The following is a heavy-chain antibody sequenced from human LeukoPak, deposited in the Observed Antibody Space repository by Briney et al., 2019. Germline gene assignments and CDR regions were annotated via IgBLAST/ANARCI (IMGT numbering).Heavy chain of an antibody. J-gene: IGHJ4*02. D-gene: IGHD3-22*01. CDR3: VKGYYDSSGYYTMGY. V-gene: IGHV3-9*01. CDR2: ITWNSGSI. CDR1: GFSFDDYA. Sequence: GGSLRLSCAASGFSFDDYAMHWVRQTPGKGLEWVSGITWNSGSIGYVDCAKGRFTISRDNAKNSLYLQMNSLRAEDRALYYCVKGYYDSSGYYTMGYWGQGTLVTVSS.